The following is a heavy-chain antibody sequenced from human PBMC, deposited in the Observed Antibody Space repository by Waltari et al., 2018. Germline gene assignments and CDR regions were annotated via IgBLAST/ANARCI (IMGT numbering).Heavy chain of an antibody. V-gene: IGHV3-30*01. CDR1: GFTFRSYA. CDR2: ISYDGSNK. J-gene: IGHJ6*02. D-gene: IGHD6-13*01. Sequence: QVQLVESGGGVVQPGRSLRLSCAASGFTFRSYAIHWVRQAPGKGLEWVAVISYDGSNKYYADSVKGRFTISRDNSKNTLYLQMNSLRAEDTAVYYCARGSSSWYYYYYGMDVWGQGTTVTVSS. CDR3: ARGSSSWYYYYYGMDV.